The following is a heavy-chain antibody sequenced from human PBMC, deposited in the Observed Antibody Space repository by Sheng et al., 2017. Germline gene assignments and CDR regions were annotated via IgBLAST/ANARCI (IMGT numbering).Heavy chain of an antibody. Sequence: QVQLQESGPGLVKPSETLSLTCAVSGYSISSGYYWGWIRQPPGKGLEWIGSIYHSGSTYYNPSLKSRVTISVDTSKNQFSLKLSSVTAADTAVYYCARGLGDAIFGVVIILSWFDPWGQGTLVTVSS. CDR2: IYHSGST. CDR3: ARGLGDAIFGVVIILSWFDP. D-gene: IGHD3-3*01. V-gene: IGHV4-38-2*01. J-gene: IGHJ5*02. CDR1: GYSISSGYY.